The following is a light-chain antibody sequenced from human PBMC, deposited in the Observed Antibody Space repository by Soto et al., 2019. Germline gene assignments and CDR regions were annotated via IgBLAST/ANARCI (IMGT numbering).Light chain of an antibody. J-gene: IGLJ3*02. CDR3: CSFAGSNSWV. Sequence: QSVLTQPPSVSGAPGERVTISCTGSSSDIGAGYRVRWYQQVPGTAPKLLIYDNTNRPSGVPARFSGSKSGTSASLAISGLQAEDEAAYYCCSFAGSNSWVFGGGTKVTVL. CDR1: SSDIGAGYR. V-gene: IGLV1-40*01. CDR2: DNT.